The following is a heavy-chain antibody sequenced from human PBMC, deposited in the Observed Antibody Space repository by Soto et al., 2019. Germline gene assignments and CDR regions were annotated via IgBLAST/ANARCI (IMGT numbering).Heavy chain of an antibody. Sequence: SVKVSCKASGGTFSSYAISWVRQAPGQGLEWMGGIIPIFGTANYAQKFQGRVTITADESTSTAYMELSSLRSEDTAVYYCARGEWGYCSGGSCYARVENYYYYGMDVWGQGTTVTVSS. CDR1: GGTFSSYA. CDR3: ARGEWGYCSGGSCYARVENYYYYGMDV. CDR2: IIPIFGTA. J-gene: IGHJ6*02. D-gene: IGHD2-15*01. V-gene: IGHV1-69*13.